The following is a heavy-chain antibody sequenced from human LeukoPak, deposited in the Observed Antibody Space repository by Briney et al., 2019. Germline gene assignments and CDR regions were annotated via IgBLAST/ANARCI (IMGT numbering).Heavy chain of an antibody. D-gene: IGHD1-7*01. CDR3: ASAASPGITGTTYYYYGMDV. Sequence: SVKVSCKASGGTFSSYAISWVRQAPGQGLEWMGGIIPIFGTANYAQKFQGRVTITADESTSTAYMELSSLRSEDTAVYYCASAASPGITGTTYYYYGMDVWGQGTTVTVSS. CDR1: GGTFSSYA. J-gene: IGHJ6*02. CDR2: IIPIFGTA. V-gene: IGHV1-69*13.